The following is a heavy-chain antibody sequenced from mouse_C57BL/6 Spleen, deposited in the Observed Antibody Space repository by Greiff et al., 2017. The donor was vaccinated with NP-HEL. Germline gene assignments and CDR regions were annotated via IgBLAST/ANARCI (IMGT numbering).Heavy chain of an antibody. D-gene: IGHD4-1*01. CDR1: GFSLTSYG. CDR2: IWRGGST. Sequence: VQLQQSGPGLVQPSQSLSITCTVSGFSLTSYGVHWVRQSPGKGLEWLGVIWRGGSTDYNAAFMSRLSITKDNSKGQVFFKMNSLQADDTAIYYCAKGDWDVGAMDYWGQGTSVTVSS. J-gene: IGHJ4*01. CDR3: AKGDWDVGAMDY. V-gene: IGHV2-5*01.